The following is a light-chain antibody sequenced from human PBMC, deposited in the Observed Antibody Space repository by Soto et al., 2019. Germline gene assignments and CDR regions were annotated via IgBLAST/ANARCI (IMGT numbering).Light chain of an antibody. CDR1: NSDVGGYSY. Sequence: QSALTQPPSASGSPGQSVTISCTGTNSDVGGYSYVSWYQQHPGKAPKLMISEVTKRPSGVPDRFSGSKSGNTASLTISGLEAEDEADYYCSSYTSSITLYVFGTGTKVTVL. V-gene: IGLV2-8*01. CDR2: EVT. CDR3: SSYTSSITLYV. J-gene: IGLJ1*01.